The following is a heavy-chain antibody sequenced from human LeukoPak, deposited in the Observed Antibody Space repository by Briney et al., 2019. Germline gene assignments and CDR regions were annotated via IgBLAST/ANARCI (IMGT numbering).Heavy chain of an antibody. Sequence: PSETLSLTCTVSGGSISSGGYYWSWIRQHPGKGLEWIGYIYYSGSTYYNPYLKSRVTISVDSSKNQFSLKLSSVTAADTAVYYCARGVITMSFSADAFDIWGQGTMVTVSS. CDR1: GGSISSGGYY. CDR2: IYYSGST. J-gene: IGHJ3*02. CDR3: ARGVITMSFSADAFDI. V-gene: IGHV4-31*03. D-gene: IGHD3-10*02.